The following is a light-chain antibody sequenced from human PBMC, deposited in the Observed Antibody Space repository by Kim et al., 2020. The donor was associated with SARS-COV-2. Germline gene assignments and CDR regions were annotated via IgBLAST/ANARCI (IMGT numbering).Light chain of an antibody. CDR2: WAS. Sequence: DIVMTQSPDSLSVSLGERATINCKSSQSVLYSSNNKNHLAWYQQKPGQPPKLLIYWASTRESGVPDRFTGSGSGTDFTLTISSLQAEDAAVYYCQQCNTASYSFGQGTKLEI. V-gene: IGKV4-1*01. J-gene: IGKJ2*01. CDR1: QSVLYSSNNKNH. CDR3: QQCNTASYS.